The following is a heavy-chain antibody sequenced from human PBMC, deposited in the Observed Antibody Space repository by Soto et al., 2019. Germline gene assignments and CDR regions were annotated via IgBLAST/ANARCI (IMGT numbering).Heavy chain of an antibody. J-gene: IGHJ4*02. CDR1: GFTFSSYA. CDR3: AKDLSKKSYFDA. Sequence: GSLRLSCAASGFTFSSYAMSWVRQAPGKGLEWVSAISGSGGSTYYADSVKGRFTISRDNPKNSLYLQMNSLRADDTAVYYCAKDLSKKSYFDAWGQGTLVTVSS. V-gene: IGHV3-23*01. CDR2: ISGSGGST.